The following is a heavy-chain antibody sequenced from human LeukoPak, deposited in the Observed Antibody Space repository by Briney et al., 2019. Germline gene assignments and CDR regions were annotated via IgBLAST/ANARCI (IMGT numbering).Heavy chain of an antibody. CDR2: IYYSGST. CDR3: ARSPRHGYCSGGSCYPFDY. V-gene: IGHV4-39*01. Sequence: SETLSLTCTVSGGSISSSSYYWGWIRQPPGKGLEWIGSIYYSGSTYYNPSLKSRVTISVDTSKNQFSLKLSSVTPEDTAVYFCARSPRHGYCSGGSCYPFDYWGQGTLVTVSS. D-gene: IGHD2-15*01. CDR1: GGSISSSSYY. J-gene: IGHJ4*02.